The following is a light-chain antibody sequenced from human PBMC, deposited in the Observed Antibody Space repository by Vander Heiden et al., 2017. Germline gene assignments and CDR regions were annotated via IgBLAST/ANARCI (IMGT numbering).Light chain of an antibody. CDR2: GAS. CDR3: QQYGNSPTWT. CDR1: QSVSSNY. Sequence: EIVLTQSPGTLSSSPGERATLSCRASQSVSSNYLAWYQQRPGQAPRLLIYGASTRATGIPDRFRGSGSGTDFILTISRLEPEDIAVYYCQQYGNSPTWTFGQGTKVEIK. J-gene: IGKJ1*01. V-gene: IGKV3-20*01.